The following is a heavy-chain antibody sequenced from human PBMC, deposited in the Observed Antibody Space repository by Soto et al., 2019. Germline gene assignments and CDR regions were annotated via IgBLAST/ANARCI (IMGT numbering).Heavy chain of an antibody. D-gene: IGHD3-3*01. J-gene: IGHJ6*02. CDR1: GFTFSNAW. Sequence: GGSLRLSCAASGFTFSNAWMNWVRQAPGKGLEWVGRIKSKTDGGTTDYAAPVKGRFTISRDDSKNTLYLQMNSLKTEDTAVYYCTTEGIDIRFLEWFYGMDVWGQGTTVTVSS. CDR2: IKSKTDGGTT. CDR3: TTEGIDIRFLEWFYGMDV. V-gene: IGHV3-15*07.